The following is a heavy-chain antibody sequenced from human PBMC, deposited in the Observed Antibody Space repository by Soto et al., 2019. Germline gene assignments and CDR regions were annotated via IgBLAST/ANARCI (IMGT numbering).Heavy chain of an antibody. CDR3: ARAEFLTHAPDVIPQPRDYYAMDV. CDR2: ISAYNGNT. J-gene: IGHJ6*02. V-gene: IGHV1-18*01. D-gene: IGHD2-21*01. Sequence: ASVKVSCRASGYTFTSYGISWVRQAPGQGLERMGWISAYNGNTNYAQKFQGWVTMTRDTSISTAYMELSRLISDDTAVYYCARAEFLTHAPDVIPQPRDYYAMDVWGQGTTVTVSS. CDR1: GYTFTSYG.